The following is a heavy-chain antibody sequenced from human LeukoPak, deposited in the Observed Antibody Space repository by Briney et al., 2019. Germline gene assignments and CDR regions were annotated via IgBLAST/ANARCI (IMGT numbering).Heavy chain of an antibody. Sequence: RPGGSLRLSCAASGFTFDDYAMHWVRQAPGKGLEWVSGISWNSGSIGYADSVKGRFTISRDNAKNSLYLQMNSLRAEDMALYYCAGAHDYGGFDPWGQGTLVTVSS. CDR2: ISWNSGSI. CDR1: GFTFDDYA. J-gene: IGHJ5*02. D-gene: IGHD4-17*01. CDR3: AGAHDYGGFDP. V-gene: IGHV3-9*03.